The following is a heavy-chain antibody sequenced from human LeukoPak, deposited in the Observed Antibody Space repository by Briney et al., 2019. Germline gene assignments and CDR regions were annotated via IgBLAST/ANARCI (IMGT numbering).Heavy chain of an antibody. CDR3: ASSRTERGYSFGYGY. D-gene: IGHD5-18*01. CDR2: ISSSGSTI. V-gene: IGHV3-48*03. J-gene: IGHJ4*02. Sequence: GGSLRLSCAASGFTFSSYEMNWVRQAPGKGLEWVSFISSSGSTIYYADSVKGRFTISRDNAKNSLYLQMISLRAEDTAFYYCASSRTERGYSFGYGYWGQGTLVTVSS. CDR1: GFTFSSYE.